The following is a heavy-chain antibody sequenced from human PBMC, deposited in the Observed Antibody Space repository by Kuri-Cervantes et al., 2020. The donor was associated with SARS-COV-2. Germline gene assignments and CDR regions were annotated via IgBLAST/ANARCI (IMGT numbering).Heavy chain of an antibody. CDR2: IRSKAYGGTT. CDR1: GFTFGDYA. Sequence: GESLKISCTASGFTFGDYAMSWVRQAPGKGLEWVGFIRSKAYGGTTEYAASVKGRFTISRDDSKSIAYLQMNSLRAEDTAVYYCARGDAFDIWGQGTMVTVSS. J-gene: IGHJ3*02. CDR3: ARGDAFDI. V-gene: IGHV3-49*04.